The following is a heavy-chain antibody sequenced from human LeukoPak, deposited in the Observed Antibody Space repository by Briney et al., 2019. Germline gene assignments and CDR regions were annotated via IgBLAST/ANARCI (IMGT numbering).Heavy chain of an antibody. J-gene: IGHJ4*02. CDR3: ATDPLWFGELNDY. Sequence: ASVKVSCKVSGYTLTELSVHWVRQAPGKGLEWMGGFDPEDGETIYAQKFQGRVTMTEDTSTDTAYVELSSLRSEDTAVYYCATDPLWFGELNDYWSQGTLVTVSS. CDR1: GYTLTELS. D-gene: IGHD3-10*01. V-gene: IGHV1-24*01. CDR2: FDPEDGET.